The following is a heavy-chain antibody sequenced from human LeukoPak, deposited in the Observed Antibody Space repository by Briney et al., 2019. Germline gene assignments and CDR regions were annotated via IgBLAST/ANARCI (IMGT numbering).Heavy chain of an antibody. CDR3: ARDAVVVTAIRGYYYYYYGMDV. CDR1: GSTFTRYY. V-gene: IGHV1-2*02. J-gene: IGHJ6*02. Sequence: ASVKVSCKASGSTFTRYYMHWVRQAPGQGLEWVVWSNPNTGGTNYAQKFQGRVTMTRDTSISTAYMELSRLRSDDTAVYYCARDAVVVTAIRGYYYYYYGMDVWGQGTTVTVP. CDR2: SNPNTGGT. D-gene: IGHD2-21*02.